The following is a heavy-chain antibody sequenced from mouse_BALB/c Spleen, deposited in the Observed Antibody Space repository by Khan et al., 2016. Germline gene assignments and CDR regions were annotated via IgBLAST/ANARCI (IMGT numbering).Heavy chain of an antibody. CDR3: ARIEGGRAMDY. CDR1: GFSLSTSGMG. V-gene: IGHV8-8*01. CDR2: IWWDDDK. D-gene: IGHD1-1*02. J-gene: IGHJ4*01. Sequence: QVTLKESGPGILQPSQTLSLTCSFSGFSLSTSGMGVGWIRQPSGKGLEWLAHIWWDDDKRYNPALKSRLTISKDTSSNQVYLRISSVDTADTATYDCARIEGGRAMDYWGQGTSVTVSS.